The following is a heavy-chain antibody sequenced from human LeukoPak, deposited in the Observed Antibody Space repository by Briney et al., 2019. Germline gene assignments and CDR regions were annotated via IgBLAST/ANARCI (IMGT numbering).Heavy chain of an antibody. J-gene: IGHJ4*02. CDR3: AMGIAAAGTDFDY. CDR2: INHSGST. D-gene: IGHD6-13*01. V-gene: IGHV4-34*01. CDR1: GGSFSGYY. Sequence: PSETLSLTCAVYGGSFSGYYWSWIRQPPGKGLEWIGEINHSGSTNYNPSLKSRVTISVDTSKNQFSLKLSSVTAADTAVYYCAMGIAAAGTDFDYWGQGTLVTVSS.